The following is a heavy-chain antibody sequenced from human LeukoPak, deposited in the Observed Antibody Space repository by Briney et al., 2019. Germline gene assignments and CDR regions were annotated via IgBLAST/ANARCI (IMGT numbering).Heavy chain of an antibody. CDR2: INSDGSST. CDR3: ARRGNYADY. J-gene: IGHJ4*02. D-gene: IGHD1-7*01. V-gene: IGHV3-74*01. Sequence: GGSLRLSCAASGFTFSSYWMHWVRQAPGKGLVWVSRINSDGSSTSYADFVKGRFTSFRDNAKNTLYLQMNSLRVEDTAVYYCARRGNYADYWGQGTLVTVSS. CDR1: GFTFSSYW.